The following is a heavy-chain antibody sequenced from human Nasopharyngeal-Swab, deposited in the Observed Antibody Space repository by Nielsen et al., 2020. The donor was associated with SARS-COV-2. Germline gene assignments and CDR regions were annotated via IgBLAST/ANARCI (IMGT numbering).Heavy chain of an antibody. CDR3: AGVSWDGYYYYYGLDV. Sequence: SETLSLTCTVSGGSVSSGSYYWSWIRQPPGKGLEWIGYIYYSGSTNYNPSVKSRVTISVDTSKNQFSLKLSSVTAADTAVYYCAGVSWDGYYYYYGLDVWGQGTTVTVSS. CDR2: IYYSGST. J-gene: IGHJ6*02. V-gene: IGHV4-61*01. CDR1: GGSVSSGSYY. D-gene: IGHD5-24*01.